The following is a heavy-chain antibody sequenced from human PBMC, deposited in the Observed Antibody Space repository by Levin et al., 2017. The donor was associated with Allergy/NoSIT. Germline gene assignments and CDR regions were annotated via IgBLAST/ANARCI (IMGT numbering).Heavy chain of an antibody. CDR3: ARNRIAVAVTGVDY. Sequence: GESLKISCAASGFTFSSYAMHWVRQAPGKGLEWVAVISYDGSNKYYADSVKGRFTISRDNSKNTLYLQMNSLRAEDTAVYYCARNRIAVAVTGVDYWGQGTLVTVSS. D-gene: IGHD6-19*01. CDR2: ISYDGSNK. CDR1: GFTFSSYA. V-gene: IGHV3-30*04. J-gene: IGHJ4*02.